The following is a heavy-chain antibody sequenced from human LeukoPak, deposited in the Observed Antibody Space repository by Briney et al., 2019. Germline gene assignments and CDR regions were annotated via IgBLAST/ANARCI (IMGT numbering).Heavy chain of an antibody. CDR3: AAVSHSSGWQVRTEYFQH. CDR2: FDPEDGET. Sequence: ASVKVSCKVSGYTLTELSMHWVRQAPGKGLEWMGGFDPEDGETIYAQKFQGRVTMTEDTSTDTAYMELGSLRSEDTAVYYCAAVSHSSGWQVRTEYFQHWGQGTLVTVSS. D-gene: IGHD6-19*01. V-gene: IGHV1-24*01. CDR1: GYTLTELS. J-gene: IGHJ1*01.